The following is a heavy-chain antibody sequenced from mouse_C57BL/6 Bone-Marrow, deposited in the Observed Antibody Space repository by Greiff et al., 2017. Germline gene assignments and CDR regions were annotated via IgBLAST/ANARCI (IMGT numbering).Heavy chain of an antibody. Sequence: EVKLMESGGGLVQPGGSLSLSCAASGFTFTDYYMSWVRQPPGKALEWLGFIRNKANGYTTEHSASVKGRFTISRDNSQSIRYLQRNALSAEDSATYYCSRYNSNYVDWYFDVWGTGTTGTVSS. V-gene: IGHV7-3*01. CDR2: IRNKANGYTT. D-gene: IGHD2-5*01. CDR3: SRYNSNYVDWYFDV. J-gene: IGHJ1*03. CDR1: GFTFTDYY.